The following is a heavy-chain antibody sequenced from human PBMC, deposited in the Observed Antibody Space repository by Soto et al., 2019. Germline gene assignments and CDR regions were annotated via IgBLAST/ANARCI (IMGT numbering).Heavy chain of an antibody. CDR2: ISYDGSNK. Sequence: SCAASGFTFSSYGRHWVRQAPGKGLEWVAVISYDGSNKYYADSVKGRFTISRDNSKNTLYLQMNSLRAEDTAVYYCAKDRRSSITIFGVVIMEYYGMDVWGQGTTVTVSS. D-gene: IGHD3-3*01. J-gene: IGHJ6*02. CDR1: GFTFSSYG. V-gene: IGHV3-30*18. CDR3: AKDRRSSITIFGVVIMEYYGMDV.